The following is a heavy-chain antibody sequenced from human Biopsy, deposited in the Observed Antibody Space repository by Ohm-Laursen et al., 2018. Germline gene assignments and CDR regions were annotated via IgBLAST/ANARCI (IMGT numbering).Heavy chain of an antibody. V-gene: IGHV2-5*02. J-gene: IGHJ3*01. Sequence: TQTLTLTGTFSGFSLSSHGVGVGWIRQPPGEALEWLAIVYWDNDKRYSPSLWSRLNIWKDASKNRVVLTLTDMDPVDTATYYCAHVVITYGGIIALDAFDVWGQGSMVIVPS. CDR1: GFSLSSHGVG. CDR2: VYWDNDK. CDR3: AHVVITYGGIIALDAFDV. D-gene: IGHD3-16*02.